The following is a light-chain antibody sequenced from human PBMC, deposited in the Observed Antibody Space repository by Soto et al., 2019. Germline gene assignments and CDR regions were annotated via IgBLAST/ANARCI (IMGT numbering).Light chain of an antibody. CDR1: QSVTNY. Sequence: VLTQSPGTLSLSPGERATLSCRASQSVTNYLVWYHQKAGQAPRLLIYGASSRAPGIPDRFSGSGSGTDFTLTINRLEPEDSAVYYCQQFDTSPYTFGQGTKLEIK. J-gene: IGKJ2*01. V-gene: IGKV3-20*01. CDR2: GAS. CDR3: QQFDTSPYT.